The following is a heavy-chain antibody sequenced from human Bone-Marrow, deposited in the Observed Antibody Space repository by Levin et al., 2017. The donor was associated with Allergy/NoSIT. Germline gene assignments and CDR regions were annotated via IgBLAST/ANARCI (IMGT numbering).Heavy chain of an antibody. Sequence: SCAASGFTFSSYGMHWVRQAPGKGLEWVAVISYDGSNKYYADSVKGRFTISRDNSKNTLYLQMNSLRAEDTAVYYCAKAKYCSGGSCYSPFDYWGQGTLVTVSS. CDR3: AKAKYCSGGSCYSPFDY. D-gene: IGHD2-15*01. J-gene: IGHJ4*02. V-gene: IGHV3-30*18. CDR2: ISYDGSNK. CDR1: GFTFSSYG.